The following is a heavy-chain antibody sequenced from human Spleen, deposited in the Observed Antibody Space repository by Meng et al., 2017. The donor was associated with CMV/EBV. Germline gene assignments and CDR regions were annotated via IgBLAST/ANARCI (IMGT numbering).Heavy chain of an antibody. Sequence: KVSCKASGYTFTNYWIAWVRQMPGKGLEWVGIIHPADSETTYSPSFQGQVTVSADKSISTAYLQWSSLRADDMAVYYCAKAPPNDAPDYWGQGTLVTVSS. V-gene: IGHV5-51*01. J-gene: IGHJ4*02. CDR2: IHPADSET. CDR1: GYTFTNYW. CDR3: AKAPPNDAPDY.